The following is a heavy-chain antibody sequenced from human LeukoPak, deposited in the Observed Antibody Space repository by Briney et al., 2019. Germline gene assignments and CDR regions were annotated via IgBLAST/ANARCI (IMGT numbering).Heavy chain of an antibody. CDR3: AVGTGTTPPHDY. D-gene: IGHD1-7*01. J-gene: IGHJ4*02. CDR2: INPNSGGT. Sequence: ASVKVSCKASGYTFTGYYMHWVRQAPGQGLAWMGWINPNSGGTNYAQKFQGRVTMPRDTSISTAYRGLSRLRSDDTAVYYCAVGTGTTPPHDYWGQGTLVTVSS. CDR1: GYTFTGYY. V-gene: IGHV1-2*02.